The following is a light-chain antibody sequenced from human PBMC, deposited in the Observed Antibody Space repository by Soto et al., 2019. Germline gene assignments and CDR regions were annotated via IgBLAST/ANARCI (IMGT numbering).Light chain of an antibody. V-gene: IGKV1-39*01. J-gene: IGKJ1*01. CDR1: QTISIY. CDR3: QQTYTTPWT. Sequence: DIQMTQSPSSLPASVGDRVTITCRASQTISIYLSWYEQKPGKAPKLLIYAASSLQSGVPSRFSGSGSGTDFTLTISSLQPDDFATYYCQQTYTTPWTFGQGTKVEVK. CDR2: AAS.